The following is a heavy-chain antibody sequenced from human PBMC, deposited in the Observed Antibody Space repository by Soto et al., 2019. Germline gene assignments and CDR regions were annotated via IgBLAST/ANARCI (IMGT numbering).Heavy chain of an antibody. D-gene: IGHD3-10*01. V-gene: IGHV4-34*01. CDR2: INHSGST. Sequence: PSETLSLTCAVYGGSFSGYYWSWIRQPPGKGLEWIGEINHSGSTNYNPSLKSRVTISVDTSKNQFSLKLSSVTVADTAVYYCARGNQYYYGSGSYYNNWFDPWGQGTLVTVSS. CDR3: ARGNQYYYGSGSYYNNWFDP. J-gene: IGHJ5*02. CDR1: GGSFSGYY.